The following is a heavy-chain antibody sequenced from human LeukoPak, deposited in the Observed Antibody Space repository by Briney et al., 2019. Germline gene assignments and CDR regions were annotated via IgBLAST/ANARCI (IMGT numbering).Heavy chain of an antibody. Sequence: GGSLRLSCTASGFTFGDYAMSWVRQAPGKGLEWVGFIRSKAYGGTTEYAASVKGRFTISRDDSKSIAYLQMHSLKTEDTAVYYCTRSDFWSGYYSDYWGQGTLVTVSS. CDR3: TRSDFWSGYYSDY. CDR1: GFTFGDYA. J-gene: IGHJ4*02. V-gene: IGHV3-49*04. D-gene: IGHD3-3*01. CDR2: IRSKAYGGTT.